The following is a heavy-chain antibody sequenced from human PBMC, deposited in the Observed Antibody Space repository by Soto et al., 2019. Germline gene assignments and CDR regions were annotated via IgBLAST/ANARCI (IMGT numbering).Heavy chain of an antibody. CDR2: INPNSGGT. J-gene: IGHJ5*02. V-gene: IGHV1-2*02. D-gene: IGHD1-26*01. Sequence: QVQLVQSGAEVKKPGASVKVSCKASGYTFTGYYMHWVRQAPGQGLEWMGWINPNSGGTNYAQKFQGRVTMTRDTSISTAYMELSRLRSDDTAVYYCARDGLGPYSGSRRNWFDPWGQGTLVTVSS. CDR1: GYTFTGYY. CDR3: ARDGLGPYSGSRRNWFDP.